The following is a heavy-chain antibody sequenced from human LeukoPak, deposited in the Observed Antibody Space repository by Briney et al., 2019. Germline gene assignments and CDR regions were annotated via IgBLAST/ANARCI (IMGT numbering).Heavy chain of an antibody. Sequence: SQTLSLTCAVSGGSISSGGYSWSWIRQPPGKGLEWIGYIYHSGSTYCNPSLKSRVTISVDRSKNQFSLKLSSVTAADTAVYYCARVSFGDYYDSSGYAFDPWGQGTLVTVSS. J-gene: IGHJ5*02. CDR1: GGSISSGGYS. CDR2: IYHSGST. CDR3: ARVSFGDYYDSSGYAFDP. D-gene: IGHD3-22*01. V-gene: IGHV4-30-2*01.